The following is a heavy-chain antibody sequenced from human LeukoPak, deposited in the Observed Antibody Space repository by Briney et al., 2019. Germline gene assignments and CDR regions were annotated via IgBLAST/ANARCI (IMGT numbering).Heavy chain of an antibody. CDR3: ARGGGYYPIDY. D-gene: IGHD2-15*01. V-gene: IGHV3-23*01. CDR1: KFTFSSYA. Sequence: PGGSLRLSCAASKFTFSSYAMSWVRQGPGKGLEWVSVISGSGDSTYYADSVKGRFTISRDTSKNILSLQLNGLRAEDTAVYYCARGGGYYPIDYWGQGTLVTVSS. CDR2: ISGSGDST. J-gene: IGHJ4*02.